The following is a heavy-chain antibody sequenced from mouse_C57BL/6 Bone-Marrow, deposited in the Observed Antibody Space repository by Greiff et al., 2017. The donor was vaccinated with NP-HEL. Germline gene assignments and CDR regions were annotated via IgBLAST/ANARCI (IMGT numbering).Heavy chain of an antibody. J-gene: IGHJ4*01. CDR2: IWSGGGT. V-gene: IGHV2-2*01. CDR3: ARKWPPYARDY. CDR1: GFSLTSYG. Sequence: QVQLKESGPGLVQPSQSLSITCTVSGFSLTSYGVHWVRQSPGKGLEWLGVIWSGGGTDYNAAFISRLSISKDNSKSQVFFKMNSLQADDTAIYYCARKWPPYARDYWGQGTSVTVSA.